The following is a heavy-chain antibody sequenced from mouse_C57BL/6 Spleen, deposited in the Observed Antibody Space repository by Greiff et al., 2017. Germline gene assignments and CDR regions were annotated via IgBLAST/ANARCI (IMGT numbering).Heavy chain of an antibody. CDR1: GFTFNTYA. Sequence: EVQLVESGGGLVQPKGSLKLSCAASGFTFNTYAMHWVRQAPGKGLEWVARLRSKSSNYATYYDDSVKDRFTISRDDSQSMLYLQVNNLKTEDTAMYYCVRSGDFAYWGQGTLVTVSA. J-gene: IGHJ3*01. CDR3: VRSGDFAY. V-gene: IGHV10-3*01. CDR2: LRSKSSNYAT. D-gene: IGHD4-1*01.